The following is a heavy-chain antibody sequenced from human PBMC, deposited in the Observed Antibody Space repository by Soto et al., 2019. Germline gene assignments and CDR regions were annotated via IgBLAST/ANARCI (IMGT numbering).Heavy chain of an antibody. CDR3: AGDFDVFSHGRGRFDF. CDR1: GYTFTSFD. V-gene: IGHV1-46*01. J-gene: IGHJ1*01. D-gene: IGHD3-9*01. CDR2: ITPTTGST. Sequence: ASVKVSCKASGYTFTSFDMHWVRQAPGQGLEWMGIITPTTGSTYFAQGFHGRVTMTRDTSTSTVYVELTSLTSEDTAVYFCAGDFDVFSHGRGRFDFRGQGTSV.